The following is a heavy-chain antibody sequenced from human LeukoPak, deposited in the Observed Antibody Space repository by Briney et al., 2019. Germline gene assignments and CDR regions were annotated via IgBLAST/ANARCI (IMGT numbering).Heavy chain of an antibody. CDR3: VGGLDFWSGYYDY. CDR2: IIPIFGTA. D-gene: IGHD3-3*01. CDR1: GGTFSSYT. Sequence: SVKVSCKASGGTFSSYTISWVRQAPGQGLEWMGGIIPIFGTANYAQKFQGRVTITADESTSTAYMELSSLRSEDTAVYYCVGGLDFWSGYYDYWGQGTLVTVSS. V-gene: IGHV1-69*13. J-gene: IGHJ4*02.